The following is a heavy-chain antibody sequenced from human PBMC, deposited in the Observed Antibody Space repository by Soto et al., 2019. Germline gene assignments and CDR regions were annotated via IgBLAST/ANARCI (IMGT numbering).Heavy chain of an antibody. D-gene: IGHD6-19*01. CDR2: IKSDGGST. V-gene: IGHV3-74*01. CDR3: ARVGSGWYFD. Sequence: EVPLVESGGGLVQPGGSLRLSCAASGFTFSSSWMHWVRHAPGKGLEWVSRIKSDGGSTTYADSVKGRFTISRDNAKNTLYLQMNSLRAEDTAVYYCARVGSGWYFDWGQGTLVTVSS. J-gene: IGHJ4*02. CDR1: GFTFSSSW.